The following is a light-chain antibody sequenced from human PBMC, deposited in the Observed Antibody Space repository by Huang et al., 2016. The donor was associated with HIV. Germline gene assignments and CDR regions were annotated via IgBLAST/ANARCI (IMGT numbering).Light chain of an antibody. J-gene: IGKJ5*01. CDR2: PAS. Sequence: IQMTQSPTSLSASVGDRVFISCRTSQSVGTYLNWYQQKPGKAPKLLISPASTLHNGVPSRVSGGGSGTVFTLTIRGLQFDDFATYFCQQSYGALSSFGPGTRL. CDR1: QSVGTY. V-gene: IGKV1-39*01. CDR3: QQSYGALSS.